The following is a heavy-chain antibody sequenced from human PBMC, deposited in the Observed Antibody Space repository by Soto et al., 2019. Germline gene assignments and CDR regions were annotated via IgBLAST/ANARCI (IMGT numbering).Heavy chain of an antibody. Sequence: GGSLRLSCAASGFTFSSYAMSWVRQAPGKGLEWVSAISGSGGSTYYADSVKGRFTISRDNSKNTLYLQMNSLRAEDTAVYYCANKGRLGELSFADYYYGMDVWGQGTTVTVSS. CDR1: GFTFSSYA. V-gene: IGHV3-23*01. D-gene: IGHD3-16*02. CDR2: ISGSGGST. CDR3: ANKGRLGELSFADYYYGMDV. J-gene: IGHJ6*02.